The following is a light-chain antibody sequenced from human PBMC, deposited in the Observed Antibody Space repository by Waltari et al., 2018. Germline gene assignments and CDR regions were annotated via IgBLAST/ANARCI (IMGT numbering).Light chain of an antibody. CDR2: GNS. CDR1: RSNTGANYD. J-gene: IGLJ2*01. V-gene: IGLV1-40*01. CDR3: QSYDRSLDGYVV. Sequence: QSVLTQPPSVSGAPGQRVTISCTWIRSNTGANYDGYWYQQLPGPAPKVLIYGNSNRPSGVPDRFSGSKSGTSASLAISGLQAEDEADYYCQSYDRSLDGYVVFGGGTKLTVL.